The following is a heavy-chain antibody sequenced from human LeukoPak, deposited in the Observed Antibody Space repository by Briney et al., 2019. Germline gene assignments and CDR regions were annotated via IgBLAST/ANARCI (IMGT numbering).Heavy chain of an antibody. CDR2: INPNSGGT. J-gene: IGHJ4*02. D-gene: IGHD3-9*01. CDR1: GYTFTDYY. V-gene: IGHV1-2*02. CDR3: ARGAMETGYYSLDY. Sequence: GASVKVSCKASGYTFTDYYMHWVRQAPGQGPEWMGWINPNSGGTNYAQKFQGRVTMTRDTSISTAYMEVTRLRSDDTAVYYCARGAMETGYYSLDYWGQGTLVTVSS.